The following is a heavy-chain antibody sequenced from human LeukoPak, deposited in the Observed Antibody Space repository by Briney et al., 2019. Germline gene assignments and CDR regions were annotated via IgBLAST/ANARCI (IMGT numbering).Heavy chain of an antibody. CDR2: INPNSGDT. D-gene: IGHD5-12*01. CDR3: AKNPYEYY. V-gene: IGHV1-2*02. J-gene: IGHJ4*02. CDR1: GYTFTGYY. Sequence: GASVKVSCKASGYTFTGYYMHWVRQAPGQGLEWMGWINPNSGDTSYAQKFQGRVTMTRDTSIRTAYLELSGLRSDDTAVYYYAKNPYEYYWGQGTLVTVSS.